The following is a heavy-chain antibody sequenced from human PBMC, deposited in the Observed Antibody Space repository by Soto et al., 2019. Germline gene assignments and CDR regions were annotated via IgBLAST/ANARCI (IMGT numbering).Heavy chain of an antibody. J-gene: IGHJ1*01. CDR1: GFSFSAYS. D-gene: IGHD3-3*01. CDR2: ISSSSSYI. V-gene: IGHV3-21*01. CDR3: AREATKLSSGYSQSDS. Sequence: PGGSLRLSGSAAGFSFSAYSMNWFLQAPGKGLEWISSISSSSSYIYYADSVKGRFTISTENAKNSLYLQMNSLRAADTAVYYCAREATKLSSGYSQSDSRAQRTLLPVSS.